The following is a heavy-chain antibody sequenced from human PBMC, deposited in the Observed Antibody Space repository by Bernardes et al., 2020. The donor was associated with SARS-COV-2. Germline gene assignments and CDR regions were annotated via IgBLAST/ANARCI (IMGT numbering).Heavy chain of an antibody. V-gene: IGHV3-7*05. D-gene: IGHD2-2*02. J-gene: IGHJ3*02. CDR1: GFTFSSYW. CDR3: ARGFSQYCSSTSCYTDAFDI. CDR2: IKQDGSEK. Sequence: GGSLRLSRAASGFTFSSYWMSWVRQAPGKGLEWVANIKQDGSEKYYVDSVKGRFTISRDNAKNSLYLQMNSLRAEDTAVYYCARGFSQYCSSTSCYTDAFDIWGQGTMVTVSS.